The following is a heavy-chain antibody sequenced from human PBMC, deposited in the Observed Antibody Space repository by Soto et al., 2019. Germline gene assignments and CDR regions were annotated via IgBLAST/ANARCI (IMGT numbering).Heavy chain of an antibody. CDR3: ARPDISSSWFGP. Sequence: SLKVSCKASGYSFSNYGISWVRQAPGQGLEWMGWINTYNGNTNYAQKLQGRVTMTTDTSTSTVYMELRSLRSDDTAVYYCARPDISSSWFGPWGKGTLVTVS. J-gene: IGHJ5*02. D-gene: IGHD6-6*01. V-gene: IGHV1-18*01. CDR1: GYSFSNYG. CDR2: INTYNGNT.